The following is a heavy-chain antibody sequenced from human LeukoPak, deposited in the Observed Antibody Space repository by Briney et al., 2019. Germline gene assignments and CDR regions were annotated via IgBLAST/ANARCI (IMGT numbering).Heavy chain of an antibody. CDR2: MNPNSGNT. Sequence: GASVKVSYKASGYTFTSYDINRVRQATGQGLEWMGWMNPNSGNTGYAQKFQGRVTMTRNTSISTAYMELRSLRSDDTAVYYCAREGYYYGSGRQTNWFDPWGQGTLVTVSS. CDR3: AREGYYYGSGRQTNWFDP. CDR1: GYTFTSYD. J-gene: IGHJ5*02. V-gene: IGHV1-8*01. D-gene: IGHD3-10*01.